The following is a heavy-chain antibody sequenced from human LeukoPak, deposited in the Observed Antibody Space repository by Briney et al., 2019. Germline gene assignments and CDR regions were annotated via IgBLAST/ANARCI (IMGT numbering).Heavy chain of an antibody. V-gene: IGHV1-8*01. Sequence: ASVKVSCKASGYTFTSYDINWVRQATGQGLEWMGWTNPNSGNTGYAQKFQGRVTMTRNTSISTAYMELSSLRSEDTAVYYCARGGSGSYYNVYYFDYWGQGTLVTVSS. CDR1: GYTFTSYD. D-gene: IGHD3-10*01. CDR3: ARGGSGSYYNVYYFDY. J-gene: IGHJ4*02. CDR2: TNPNSGNT.